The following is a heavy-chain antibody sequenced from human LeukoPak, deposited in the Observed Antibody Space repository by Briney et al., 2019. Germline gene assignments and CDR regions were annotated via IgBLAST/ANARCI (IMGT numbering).Heavy chain of an antibody. J-gene: IGHJ4*02. CDR3: AREAYCGGDCYSGFDY. D-gene: IGHD2-21*02. V-gene: IGHV4-4*07. CDR1: GGSINVFY. Sequence: PSETLSLTCTVSGGSINVFYWSWIRQPAGKGLQWIGRISTSGNTDYNPSLKSRVTISIDTSKNQFSLKLSSVTAADTAVYYCAREAYCGGDCYSGFDYWGQGTLVTVSS. CDR2: ISTSGNT.